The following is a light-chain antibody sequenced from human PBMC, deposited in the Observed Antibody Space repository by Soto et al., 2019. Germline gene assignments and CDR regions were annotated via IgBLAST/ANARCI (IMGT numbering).Light chain of an antibody. J-gene: IGKJ1*01. CDR1: HSINNY. CDR3: QQSYSTPRT. V-gene: IGKV1-39*01. CDR2: PAS. Sequence: DIQMTQSPSSLSASVGDRVTITCRASHSINNYLNWYQLKPGKAPKLLIYPASSLQSGVPSSFSGSGSGTDFTLTINSLQPEDFATYYCQQSYSTPRTFGQGTKVELK.